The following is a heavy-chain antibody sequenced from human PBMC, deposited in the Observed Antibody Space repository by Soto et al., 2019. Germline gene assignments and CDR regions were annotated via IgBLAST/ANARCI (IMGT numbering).Heavy chain of an antibody. V-gene: IGHV4-59*01. J-gene: IGHJ4*02. D-gene: IGHD6-13*01. CDR1: GGSISSNY. CDR3: ARYRREAVAGYTRDN. CDR2: AXNXXSX. Sequence: SETLSLSCTVPGGSISSNYWTWIRQPPGKRLEWIGYAXNXXSXXXXXSXXGRVTISEDTSKSQFSLKVNYMTAADTAVYYCARYRREAVAGYTRDNWGQGIFVTVSS.